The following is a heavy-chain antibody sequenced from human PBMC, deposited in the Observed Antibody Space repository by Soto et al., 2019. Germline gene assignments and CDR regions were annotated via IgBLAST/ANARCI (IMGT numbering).Heavy chain of an antibody. Sequence: SETLSLTCTVSGGSVSTGMKYWGWVRQPPGKALEFIGYMYKTGETLLNSSLKSRVTLSMETSKNQFSLTLSSVTAEDTAVYFCMKAKESGEFLRMSGWGPGNTVPLSS. D-gene: IGHD2-21*01. CDR2: MYKTGET. V-gene: IGHV4-61*01. J-gene: IGHJ6*02. CDR1: GGSVSTGMKY. CDR3: MKAKESGEFLRMSG.